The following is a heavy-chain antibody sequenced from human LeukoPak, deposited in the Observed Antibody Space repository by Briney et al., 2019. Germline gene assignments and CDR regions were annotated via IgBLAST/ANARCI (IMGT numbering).Heavy chain of an antibody. CDR1: GGTFSSYA. D-gene: IGHD3-16*02. CDR2: IIPIFSTA. Sequence: GSSVKVSCKASGGTFSSYAISWVRQAPGQGLEWMGGIIPIFSTANYAQKFQGRVTITADESTSTAYMELSSLRSEDTAVYYCAREGNDYVWGSYRRPPDYGMDVWGQGTTVTVSS. CDR3: AREGNDYVWGSYRRPPDYGMDV. J-gene: IGHJ6*02. V-gene: IGHV1-69*01.